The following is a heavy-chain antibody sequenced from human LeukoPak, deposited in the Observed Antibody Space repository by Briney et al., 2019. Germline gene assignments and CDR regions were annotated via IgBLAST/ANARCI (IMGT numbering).Heavy chain of an antibody. V-gene: IGHV1-69*13. CDR3: ARGAEVGATLAYFDY. D-gene: IGHD1-26*01. CDR1: GGTFSSYA. J-gene: IGHJ4*02. Sequence: ASVKVSCKASGGTFSSYAISWVRQAPGQGLEWMEGIIPIFGTANYAQKFQGRVTITADESTSTAYMELSSLRSEDTAVYYCARGAEVGATLAYFDYWGQGTLVTVSS. CDR2: IIPIFGTA.